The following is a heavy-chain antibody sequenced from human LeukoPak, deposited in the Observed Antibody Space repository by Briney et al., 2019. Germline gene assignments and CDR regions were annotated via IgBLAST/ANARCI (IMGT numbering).Heavy chain of an antibody. Sequence: RASVKVSCKASGGTFSSYAISWVRQAPGQGLEWMGWISAYNGNTNYAQKLQGRVTMTTDTSTSTAYMELRSLRSDDTAVYYCARATPMVRGVLIGRPNWFDPWGQGTLVTVSS. V-gene: IGHV1-18*01. J-gene: IGHJ5*02. CDR1: GGTFSSYA. D-gene: IGHD3-10*01. CDR3: ARATPMVRGVLIGRPNWFDP. CDR2: ISAYNGNT.